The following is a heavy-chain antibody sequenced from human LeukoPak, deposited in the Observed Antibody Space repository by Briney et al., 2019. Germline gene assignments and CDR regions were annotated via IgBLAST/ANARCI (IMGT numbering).Heavy chain of an antibody. CDR3: ARGGQAAAGYFDY. Sequence: ASVKVSCKASGGTFSSYAISWVRQAPGQGLEWMGGIIPIFGTVNYAQKFQGRVTITADETTSTAYMELSSLRSEDTAVYYCARGGQAAAGYFDYWGQGTLVTVSS. D-gene: IGHD6-13*01. CDR2: IIPIFGTV. CDR1: GGTFSSYA. J-gene: IGHJ4*02. V-gene: IGHV1-69*01.